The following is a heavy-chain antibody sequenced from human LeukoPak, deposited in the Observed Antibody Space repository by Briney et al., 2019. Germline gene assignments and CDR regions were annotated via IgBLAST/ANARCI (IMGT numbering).Heavy chain of an antibody. CDR1: GGSISSYS. CDR2: IYYSGTT. Sequence: PSETLSLTCTVSGGSISSYSWTWVRQPPGKGLEWIGYIYYSGTTNYNPSLKSRVTMSVDMSKNQFSLKLSSVTAADTAVYYCARHSDAFDIWGQGTMVTVSS. J-gene: IGHJ3*02. CDR3: ARHSDAFDI. V-gene: IGHV4-59*08.